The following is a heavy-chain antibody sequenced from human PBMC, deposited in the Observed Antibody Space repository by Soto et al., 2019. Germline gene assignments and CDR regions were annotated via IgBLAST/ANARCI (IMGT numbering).Heavy chain of an antibody. CDR3: ATVYLSSLKQFDWFDP. V-gene: IGHV1-3*05. D-gene: IGHD6-13*01. J-gene: IGHJ5*02. CDR1: GYTFGTYG. CDR2: IDAANGNA. Sequence: QVQLVQSGAEERKPGASVKVSCKASGYTFGTYGIHWVRQAPGHRIEWMGWIDAANGNAKNSENFQGRVTITRDTDASTIYMELSSLTYEDTAIYYSATVYLSSLKQFDWFDPWGQGIIFTVS.